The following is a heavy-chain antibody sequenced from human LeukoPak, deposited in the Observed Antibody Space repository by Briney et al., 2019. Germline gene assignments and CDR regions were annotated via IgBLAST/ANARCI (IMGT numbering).Heavy chain of an antibody. V-gene: IGHV1-18*01. CDR3: AIGQGVITWGGADVYDV. Sequence: VASVKVSCKASGYTFTNYGINWVRQAPEQRPEWMGWFSTYNGDTKYAQKLKGRVTLTADTLTSTAYMELRTLISDDTATYYCAIGQGVITWGGADVYDVWGQGTTVIVSS. CDR1: GYTFTNYG. CDR2: FSTYNGDT. J-gene: IGHJ3*01. D-gene: IGHD3-16*01.